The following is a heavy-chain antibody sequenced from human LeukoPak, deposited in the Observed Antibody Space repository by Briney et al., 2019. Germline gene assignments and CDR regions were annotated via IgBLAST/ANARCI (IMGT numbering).Heavy chain of an antibody. CDR1: GGSISRNY. D-gene: IGHD5-12*01. V-gene: IGHV4-59*01. J-gene: IGHJ4*02. Sequence: SETLSLTCTVSGGSISRNYWSWIRKPPGKGLQWIGYIYYTGSINYNPSLKSRVTISVDTSKNQFSLRLSSVTAADTAVYYCARVLGSVGYVYFDYWGQGTLVTVSS. CDR2: IYYTGSI. CDR3: ARVLGSVGYVYFDY.